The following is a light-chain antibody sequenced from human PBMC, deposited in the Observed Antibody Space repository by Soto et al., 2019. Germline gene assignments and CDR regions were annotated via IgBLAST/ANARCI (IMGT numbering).Light chain of an antibody. J-gene: IGKJ2*01. CDR3: QQYGRSPPFT. CDR1: QSVSSSY. V-gene: IGKV3-20*01. CDR2: GAS. Sequence: ELVLTQSPGTLSLSPGERATLSCRASQSVSSSYLAWYQQKPGQAPRLLIYGASNRANGIPDRFSGSGSGTDFTLTISRLEPEDFAVYFCQQYGRSPPFTFGQGTKVEIK.